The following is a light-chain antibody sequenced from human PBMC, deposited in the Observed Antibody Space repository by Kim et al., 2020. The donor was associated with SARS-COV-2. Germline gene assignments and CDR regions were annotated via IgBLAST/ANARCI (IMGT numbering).Light chain of an antibody. CDR3: QAWDSSVV. J-gene: IGLJ2*01. Sequence: VSVSPGPTASITCSGAKLGDKYACWYQQKPGQSPVLVIYQESKRPSGIPERFSGSNSGNTATLTISGTQAMDEADYYWQAWDSSVVFGGGTKLTVL. CDR1: KLGDKY. CDR2: QES. V-gene: IGLV3-1*01.